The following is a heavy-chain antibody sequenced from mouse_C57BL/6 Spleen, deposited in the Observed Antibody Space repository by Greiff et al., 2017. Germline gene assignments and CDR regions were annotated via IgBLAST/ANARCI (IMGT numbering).Heavy chain of an antibody. D-gene: IGHD4-1*01. J-gene: IGHJ4*01. V-gene: IGHV1-59*01. CDR3: ARKGLSGTRAMDY. Sequence: QVQLQQPGAELVRPGTSVKLSCKASGYTFTSYWMHWVKQRPGQGLEWIGVIDPSDSYTNYNQKFKGKATLTVDTASSTAYMQRSSLTSEDSAVYYCARKGLSGTRAMDYWGQGTSVTVSS. CDR1: GYTFTSYW. CDR2: IDPSDSYT.